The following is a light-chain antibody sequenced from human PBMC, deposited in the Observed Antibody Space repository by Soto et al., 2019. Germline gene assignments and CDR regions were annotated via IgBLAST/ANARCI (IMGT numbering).Light chain of an antibody. Sequence: QSVLTQPRSVSGSPGQSVTFSCTGTSGDIGDYNYVSWYQFHPGKAPKMIIYDVNKRPSGVPDRFSGSKSGNTASLTISWLQAEDEAYYYCCSYAHTSRVFGGGTKVTVL. V-gene: IGLV2-11*01. CDR1: SGDIGDYNY. CDR2: DVN. J-gene: IGLJ3*02. CDR3: CSYAHTSRV.